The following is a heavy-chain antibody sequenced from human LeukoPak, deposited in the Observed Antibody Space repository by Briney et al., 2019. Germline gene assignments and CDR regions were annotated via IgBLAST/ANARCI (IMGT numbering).Heavy chain of an antibody. J-gene: IGHJ6*02. CDR3: ARESGDFWSGSYGMDV. V-gene: IGHV3-11*01. CDR1: GFTFSDYY. D-gene: IGHD3-3*01. Sequence: MAGGSLSLSCAASGFTFSDYYMSWIRQAPGKGMGWVSYISSSGSTIYYADSVKGRFTISRDNAKNSLYLQMNSLRAEDTAVYYCARESGDFWSGSYGMDVWGPGTTVTVSS. CDR2: ISSSGSTI.